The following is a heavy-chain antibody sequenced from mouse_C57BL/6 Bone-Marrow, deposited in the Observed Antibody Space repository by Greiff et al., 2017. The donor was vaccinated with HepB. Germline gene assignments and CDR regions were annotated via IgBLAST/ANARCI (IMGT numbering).Heavy chain of an antibody. D-gene: IGHD1-1*01. V-gene: IGHV2-9-1*01. Sequence: VMLVESGPGLVAPSQSLSITCTVSGFSLTSYAISWVRQPPGKGLEWLGVIWTGGGTNYNSALKSRLSISKDNSKSQVFLKMNSLQTGDTARYYCARIVITTVVATRWYFDVWGTGTTVTVSS. CDR3: ARIVITTVVATRWYFDV. CDR2: IWTGGGT. J-gene: IGHJ1*03. CDR1: GFSLTSYA.